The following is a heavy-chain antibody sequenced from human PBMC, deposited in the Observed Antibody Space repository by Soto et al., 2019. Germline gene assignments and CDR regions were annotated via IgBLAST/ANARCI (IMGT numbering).Heavy chain of an antibody. CDR2: ISGSGGSI. J-gene: IGHJ6*02. CDR1: GFTFSTYA. V-gene: IGHV3-23*01. CDR3: VKGYWKGDV. Sequence: EVQLLESGGGLVQPGGSLRLSCAASGFTFSTYAMNWVRQAPGYGLEWVSAISGSGGSIHYADSVKGRFTISRDNSKNTLYLQMNSLRDEDTAVYHCVKGYWKGDVWGQGTTDTVSS. D-gene: IGHD1-1*01.